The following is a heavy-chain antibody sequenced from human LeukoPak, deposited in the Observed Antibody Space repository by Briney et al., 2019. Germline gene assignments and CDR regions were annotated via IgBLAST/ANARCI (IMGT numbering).Heavy chain of an antibody. Sequence: AGSLRLSCTASGFRFRRQAMHWLRQGPGKGLQGVAGIWYDESNQSYADSVKGRFTVSRDNSKNTVYLQMHRLRADDTAVYFCARDGELLGYYFDLWGQGPPVTVSS. V-gene: IGHV3-33*01. D-gene: IGHD1-7*01. CDR2: IWYDESNQ. CDR1: GFRFRRQA. CDR3: ARDGELLGYYFDL. J-gene: IGHJ4*02.